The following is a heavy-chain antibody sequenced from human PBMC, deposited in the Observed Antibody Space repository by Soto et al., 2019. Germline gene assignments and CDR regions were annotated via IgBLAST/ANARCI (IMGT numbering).Heavy chain of an antibody. D-gene: IGHD3-22*01. CDR3: ASLFHDSSGYAFDI. V-gene: IGHV3-11*01. CDR1: GFTFSDYY. CDR2: ISSSGSTI. J-gene: IGHJ3*02. Sequence: LSLTCAASGFTFSDYYMSWIRQAPGKGLEWVSYISSSGSTIYYADSVKGRFTISRDNAKNSLYLQMNSLRAEDTAVYYCASLFHDSSGYAFDIWGQGTMVTVSS.